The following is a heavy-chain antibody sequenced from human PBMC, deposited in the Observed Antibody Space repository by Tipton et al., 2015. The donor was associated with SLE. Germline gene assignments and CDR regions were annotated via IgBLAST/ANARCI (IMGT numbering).Heavy chain of an antibody. CDR3: ARDGSSWHDAFDI. J-gene: IGHJ3*02. CDR2: IYYSGST. V-gene: IGHV4-59*01. Sequence: TLSLTCTVYGGSFSGYYWSWIRQPPGKGLEWIGYIYYSGSTNYNPSLKSRVTISVDTSKNQFSLKLSSVTAADTAVYYCARDGSSWHDAFDIWGQGTMVTVSS. D-gene: IGHD6-13*01. CDR1: GGSFSGYY.